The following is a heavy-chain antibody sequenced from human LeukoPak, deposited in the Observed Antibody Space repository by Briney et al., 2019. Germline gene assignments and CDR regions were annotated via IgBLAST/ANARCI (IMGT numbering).Heavy chain of an antibody. Sequence: GGSLRLSCAASGFTFSSYWMSWVRQAPGKGLEWVANIKQDGSEKYYVDSVKGRFTISRDNAKNSLYLQMNGLRVEDTAVYYCAGLGGTVTWDYWGQGTLVTVSS. J-gene: IGHJ4*02. D-gene: IGHD4-17*01. CDR1: GFTFSSYW. V-gene: IGHV3-7*01. CDR2: IKQDGSEK. CDR3: AGLGGTVTWDY.